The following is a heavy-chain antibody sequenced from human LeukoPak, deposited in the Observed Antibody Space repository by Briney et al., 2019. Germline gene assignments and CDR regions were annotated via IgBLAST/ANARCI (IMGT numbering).Heavy chain of an antibody. CDR1: GFTVSSNY. V-gene: IGHV3-11*04. D-gene: IGHD3-10*01. Sequence: GGSLRLSCAASGFTVSSNYMSWVRQAPGKGLEWVSYISSGGDIIYYADSVKGRFTVSRDNAKNSLYLQMNSLRAEDTAVYYCTREDYYYASGHWAQGTLVTVSS. J-gene: IGHJ4*02. CDR3: TREDYYYASGH. CDR2: ISSGGDII.